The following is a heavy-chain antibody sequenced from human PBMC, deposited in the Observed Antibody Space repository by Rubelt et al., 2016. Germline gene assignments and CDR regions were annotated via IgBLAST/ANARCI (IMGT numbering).Heavy chain of an antibody. Sequence: WYDGSNKYYADSVKGRFTISRDNSKNTLYLQMNSLRAEDTAVYYCARDRGYENYYYYGMDDWGQGTLVTVSS. CDR2: WYDGSNK. J-gene: IGHJ6*02. D-gene: IGHD5-12*01. CDR3: ARDRGYENYYYYGMDD. V-gene: IGHV3-33*01.